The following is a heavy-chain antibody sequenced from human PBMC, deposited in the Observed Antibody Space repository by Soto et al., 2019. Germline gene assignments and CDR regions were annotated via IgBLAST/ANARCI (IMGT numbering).Heavy chain of an antibody. Sequence: GESLKISCKASGYIFTRYWIGWVRQMPGKGLEWMGIIYPGDSDTRYSPSFQGQVTISVDKSISTAYLQRSSLKASDTAMYYCARTGDFWSAYYPSYFDSWGQGTLVTVSS. CDR3: ARTGDFWSAYYPSYFDS. CDR2: IYPGDSDT. CDR1: GYIFTRYW. D-gene: IGHD3-3*01. V-gene: IGHV5-51*01. J-gene: IGHJ4*02.